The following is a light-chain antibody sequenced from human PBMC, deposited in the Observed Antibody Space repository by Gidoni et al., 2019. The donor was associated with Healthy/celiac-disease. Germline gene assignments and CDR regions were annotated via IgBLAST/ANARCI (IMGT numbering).Light chain of an antibody. CDR1: SSNIGNNY. Sequence: QSVLTQPPPVSAAPGQTVTISCSGSSSNIGNNYVSWYQQLPGTAPKLLIYANNKRPSGIPDRFSGSKSGTSATLGITGLQTGDEADDYCGTWDSSLSAGVFGTGTKVTVL. CDR3: GTWDSSLSAGV. CDR2: ANN. J-gene: IGLJ1*01. V-gene: IGLV1-51*01.